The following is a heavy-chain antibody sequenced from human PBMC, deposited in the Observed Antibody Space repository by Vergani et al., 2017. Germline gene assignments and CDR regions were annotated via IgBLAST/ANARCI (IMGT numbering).Heavy chain of an antibody. CDR3: ARGDYGILTGYRY. CDR1: GYTFSNYY. Sequence: QVQVVQSGAEVKKSGASVKVSCNTSGYTFSNYYMHWVRQAPGQGLEWMGIINPSGGHTNYAQKFQGRVTMTRDTSTSTVYMELSSLRSEDTGIYYCARGDYGILTGYRYWGQGTLVTVSA. V-gene: IGHV1-46*03. J-gene: IGHJ4*01. D-gene: IGHD3-9*01. CDR2: INPSGGHT.